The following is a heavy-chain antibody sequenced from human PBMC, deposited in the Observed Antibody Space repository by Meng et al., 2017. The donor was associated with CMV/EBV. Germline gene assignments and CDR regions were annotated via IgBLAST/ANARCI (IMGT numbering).Heavy chain of an antibody. CDR2: ISSSGSTK. Sequence: GESLKISCAASGFTFSDYYMSWIHRAPGKGLEWVSYISSSGSTKYYADSVKGRFTISRDNAKKSLYLQMNSLRAGDTAVYYCARDSLEPTGVGFDFWGQGTLVTVSS. D-gene: IGHD1-1*01. V-gene: IGHV3-11*01. J-gene: IGHJ4*02. CDR3: ARDSLEPTGVGFDF. CDR1: GFTFSDYY.